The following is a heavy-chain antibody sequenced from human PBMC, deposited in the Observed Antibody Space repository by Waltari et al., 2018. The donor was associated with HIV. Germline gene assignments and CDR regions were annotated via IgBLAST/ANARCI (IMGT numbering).Heavy chain of an antibody. CDR3: ARDHGFGYSSGF. Sequence: EVQLVESGGGLVKPGGSLRLSCAVSGFHFSSYSMNWVRQAPGKGLEWVSSISSSSSYIYYADSVKGRFTISRDNAKNSLYLQMNSLRAEDTAVYYCARDHGFGYSSGFWGQGTLVTVSS. J-gene: IGHJ4*02. V-gene: IGHV3-21*01. D-gene: IGHD6-19*01. CDR2: ISSSSSYI. CDR1: GFHFSSYS.